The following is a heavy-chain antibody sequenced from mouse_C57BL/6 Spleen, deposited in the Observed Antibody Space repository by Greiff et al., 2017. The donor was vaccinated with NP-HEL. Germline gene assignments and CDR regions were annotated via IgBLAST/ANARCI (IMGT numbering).Heavy chain of an antibody. CDR1: GYSFTSYY. CDR2: IYPGSGNT. J-gene: IGHJ2*01. D-gene: IGHD2-10*01. CDR3: ARTLLAFDY. V-gene: IGHV1-66*01. Sequence: QVQLKESGPELVKPGASVKISCKASGYSFTSYYIHWVKQRPGQGLEWIGWIYPGSGNTKYNEKFKGKATLTADTSSSTAYMQLSSLTSEDSAVYYCARTLLAFDYWGQGTTLTVSS.